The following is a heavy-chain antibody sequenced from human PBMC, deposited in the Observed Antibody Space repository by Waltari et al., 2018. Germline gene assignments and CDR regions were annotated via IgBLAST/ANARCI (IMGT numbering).Heavy chain of an antibody. CDR3: ARALMPVVNAPFWFDS. V-gene: IGHV3-7*04. CDR1: GCIFRHYW. CDR2: IKQDEIEK. D-gene: IGHD2-21*01. J-gene: IGHJ5*01. Sequence: EVQLVESGGGLVQPGGSLRLSCTASGCIFRHYWMSWVRQAPGKGLEWVANIKQDEIEKKYANSVKGRFTISRDNAKDSLSLHMNSLRVEDTAVYYCARALMPVVNAPFWFDSWGQGALVTVSS.